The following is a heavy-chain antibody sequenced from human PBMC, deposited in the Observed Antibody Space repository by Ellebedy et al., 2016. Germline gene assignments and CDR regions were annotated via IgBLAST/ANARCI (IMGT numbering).Heavy chain of an antibody. CDR3: ARQPLVWFGEYLDY. V-gene: IGHV3-7*01. CDR1: GFTFSDYW. J-gene: IGHJ4*02. D-gene: IGHD3-10*01. CDR2: IKPDGSGT. Sequence: GESLKISCAASGFTFSDYWMSWVRQTPGKGLEWVANIKPDGSGTSHVDSVKGRFTISRDNAKNSLYLQMNSLRTEDTAVYYCARQPLVWFGEYLDYWGQGTLVTVSS.